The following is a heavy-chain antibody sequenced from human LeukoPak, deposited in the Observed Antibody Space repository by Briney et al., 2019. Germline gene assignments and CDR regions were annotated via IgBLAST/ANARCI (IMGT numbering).Heavy chain of an antibody. Sequence: GGSLRLSCAASGFTFSSYWMSWVRQAPGKGLEWVANIKQDGSEKYYVDSVKGRFTISRDNAKNSLYLQMNSLRAKDTAVYYCARVEAHSYSSSWYSYYFDYWGQGTLVTVSS. J-gene: IGHJ4*02. CDR3: ARVEAHSYSSSWYSYYFDY. CDR2: IKQDGSEK. CDR1: GFTFSSYW. V-gene: IGHV3-7*01. D-gene: IGHD6-13*01.